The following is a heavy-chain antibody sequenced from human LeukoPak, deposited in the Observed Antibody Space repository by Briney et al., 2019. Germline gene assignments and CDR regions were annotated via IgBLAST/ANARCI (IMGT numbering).Heavy chain of an antibody. J-gene: IGHJ4*02. V-gene: IGHV1-18*01. CDR2: IRVSDGDT. D-gene: IGHD2-15*01. CDR3: ARSGFFDL. Sequence: APVKVSCKASGYTFTNYGFHWVRQAPGQGPEWMGWIRVSDGDTKYAQKFQGRVTLTRDTSANTAYMDLWSLRSDDTAVYFCARSGFFDLWGQGTLVTVSS. CDR1: GYTFTNYG.